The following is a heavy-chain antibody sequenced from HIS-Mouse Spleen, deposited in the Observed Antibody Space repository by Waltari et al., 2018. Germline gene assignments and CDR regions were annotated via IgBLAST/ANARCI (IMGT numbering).Heavy chain of an antibody. CDR2: INHSGST. CDR1: GGSFSGYY. D-gene: IGHD2-2*01. J-gene: IGHJ5*02. Sequence: QVQLQQWGAGLLKPSETLSLTCAVYGGSFSGYYWSWIRPPAGKGLEWIGEINHSGSTNYNPSLKSRVTISVDTSKNQFSLKLSSVTAADTAVYYCARGRCSSTSCSIKGRNWFDPWGQGTLVTVSS. CDR3: ARGRCSSTSCSIKGRNWFDP. V-gene: IGHV4-34*01.